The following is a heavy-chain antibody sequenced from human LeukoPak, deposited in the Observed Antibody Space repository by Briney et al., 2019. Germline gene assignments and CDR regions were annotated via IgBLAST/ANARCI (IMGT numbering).Heavy chain of an antibody. CDR2: IGSDNKP. Sequence: GGSLRLSCEASGFTFSSYAMTWVRQAPGKGLEWVSSIGSDNKPHYPESVKGRFAISRDNSKNTLFLQLHNLRVEDTALYYCARDLHYYVAKDVWGQGTTVTVSS. CDR1: GFTFSSYA. CDR3: ARDLHYYVAKDV. J-gene: IGHJ6*02. D-gene: IGHD3-10*02. V-gene: IGHV3-23*01.